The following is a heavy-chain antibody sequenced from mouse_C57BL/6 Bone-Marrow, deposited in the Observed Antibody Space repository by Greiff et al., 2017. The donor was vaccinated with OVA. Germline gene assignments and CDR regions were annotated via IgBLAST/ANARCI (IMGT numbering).Heavy chain of an antibody. V-gene: IGHV10-1*01. CDR1: GFSFNTYA. J-gene: IGHJ3*01. D-gene: IGHD1-1*01. Sequence: VQLQQSGGGLVQPKGSLKLSCAASGFSFNTYAMNWVRQAPGKGLEWVARIRSKSNNYATSYADSVKDRFTISRDDSESMLYLQMNNLKTEDTAMYYCVRHEFYYYGSSLAYWGQGTLVTVSA. CDR3: VRHEFYYYGSSLAY. CDR2: IRSKSNNYAT.